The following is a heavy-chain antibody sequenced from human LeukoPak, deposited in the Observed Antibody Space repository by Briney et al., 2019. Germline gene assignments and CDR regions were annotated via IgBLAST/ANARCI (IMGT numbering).Heavy chain of an antibody. CDR1: GGSISIGDYY. J-gene: IGHJ6*02. V-gene: IGHV4-30-4*01. CDR2: IYYSGST. CDR3: ARDHSKGYYYYGMDV. Sequence: SETLSLTCTVSGGSISIGDYYWSWIRQPPGKGLEWIGYIYYSGSTYYNPSLKSRVTISVDTSKNQFSLKLSSVTAADTAVYYCARDHSKGYYYYGMDVWGQGTTVTVSS. D-gene: IGHD4-11*01.